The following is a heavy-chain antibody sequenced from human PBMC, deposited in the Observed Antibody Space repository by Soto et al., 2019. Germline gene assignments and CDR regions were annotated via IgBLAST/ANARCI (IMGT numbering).Heavy chain of an antibody. CDR2: INPSGAGT. CDR1: GYIFTNYY. Sequence: QVLLVQSGAEVKEPGASVKISCKASGYIFTNYYMYWVRQAPGRGLEWMGRINPSGAGTTYAQKLQGRVTMTRDSSTSYLYMEVNSLRSEDTAVYYCASDGTATATGFDYWGQGTLINVSS. V-gene: IGHV1-46*03. J-gene: IGHJ4*02. CDR3: ASDGTATATGFDY. D-gene: IGHD6-13*01.